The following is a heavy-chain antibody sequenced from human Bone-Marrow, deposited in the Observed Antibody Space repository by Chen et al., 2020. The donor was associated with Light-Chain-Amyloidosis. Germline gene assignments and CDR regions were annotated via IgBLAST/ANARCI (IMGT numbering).Heavy chain of an antibody. CDR3: ARXXXGYNFDY. Sequence: GSGYTXPNCWIGWVRQLPGKGLEWLGVIYPDDSDARYSPSFEGQGTISADKSITTAXXXXXXXXXXXXXXYYCARXXXGYNFDYWGQGTLVTVSS. CDR1: GYTXPNCW. V-gene: IGHV5-51*01. CDR2: IYPDDSDA. J-gene: IGHJ4*02. D-gene: IGHD2-21*01.